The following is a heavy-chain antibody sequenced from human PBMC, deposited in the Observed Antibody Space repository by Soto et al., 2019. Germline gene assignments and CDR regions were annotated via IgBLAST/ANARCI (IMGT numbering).Heavy chain of an antibody. D-gene: IGHD1-26*01. CDR3: GRGRSGQIVVFY. CDR1: GYTFTGHY. V-gene: IGHV1-2*02. CDR2: IGPESGAT. J-gene: IGHJ4*02. Sequence: AASVKVACTASGYTFTGHYIHWVRQAPEQGPEWMGEIGPESGATRYAQRFQGRVTMTRDMSITTVYMELNNLSPDDTAVYYCGRGRSGQIVVFYWGQGTPVTVSS.